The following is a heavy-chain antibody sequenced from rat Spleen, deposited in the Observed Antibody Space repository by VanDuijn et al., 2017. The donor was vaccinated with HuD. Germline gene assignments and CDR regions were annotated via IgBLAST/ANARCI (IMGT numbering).Heavy chain of an antibody. CDR2: ITHDGSST. J-gene: IGHJ3*01. V-gene: IGHV5-29*01. CDR3: ARRHYGYTDYFDY. D-gene: IGHD1-9*01. Sequence: EVQLVESGGGLVQPGRSLKLSCAASGFTFSSYDMAWVRQAPTKGLEWVAIITHDGSSTYYRDSVKGRFTISRDNAKSTLSLQMDSLRSEDTATYHCARRHYGYTDYFDYWGQGTLVTVSS. CDR1: GFTFSSYD.